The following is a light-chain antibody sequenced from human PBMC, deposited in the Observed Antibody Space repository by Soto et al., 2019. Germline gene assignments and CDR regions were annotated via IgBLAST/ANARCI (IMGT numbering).Light chain of an antibody. CDR2: EVT. V-gene: IGLV2-14*01. CDR3: SSYTNNTPRACV. CDR1: SGDIGSYNR. J-gene: IGLJ1*01. Sequence: QSALTQPASVSGSPGQSITISCTGTSGDIGSYNRFSWYQQHPGKAPKLIIYEVTDRPSGVSNGFSGSKSGNTASLTISGLQAEDEDEYYCSSYTNNTPRACVFGTGTKLTVL.